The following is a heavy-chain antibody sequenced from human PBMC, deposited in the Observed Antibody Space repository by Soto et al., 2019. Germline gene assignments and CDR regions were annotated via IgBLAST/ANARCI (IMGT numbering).Heavy chain of an antibody. CDR2: IYNSGIT. D-gene: IGHD3-3*01. Sequence: PSETLSLTCTVSGGSISSGDYSWSWVRQSPGKGLEWIGRIYNSGITYYNPSLKNRVVISIDTSRKQLSLRLNSLTAAVRAVYFCARGVTVFGLVSRFWFDPWGQGTVVT. CDR3: ARGVTVFGLVSRFWFDP. V-gene: IGHV4-30-4*01. CDR1: GGSISSGDYS. J-gene: IGHJ5*02.